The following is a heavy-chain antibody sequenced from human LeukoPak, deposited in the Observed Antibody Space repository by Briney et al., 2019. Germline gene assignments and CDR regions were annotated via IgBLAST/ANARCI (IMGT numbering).Heavy chain of an antibody. CDR3: VRDLRYDAGY. D-gene: IGHD5-12*01. Sequence: GGSLRPSCAASGFTFRTYSMNWVRQAPGKGLEWVSSISSDTTYIYYADPVKRRFTISRDNAKNSLYLQMNGLRAEDTAVYYCVRDLRYDAGYWGQGTLVTVSS. CDR2: ISSDTTYI. V-gene: IGHV3-21*01. J-gene: IGHJ4*02. CDR1: GFTFRTYS.